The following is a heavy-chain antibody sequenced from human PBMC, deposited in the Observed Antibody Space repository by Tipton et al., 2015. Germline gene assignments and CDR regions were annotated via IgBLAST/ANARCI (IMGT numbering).Heavy chain of an antibody. CDR1: GFTFSRYS. J-gene: IGHJ4*02. V-gene: IGHV3-21*04. D-gene: IGHD3-16*01. CDR3: AREIGAAGGWAAY. Sequence: SLRLSCEGSGFTFSRYSMNWVRQAPGKGLEWVSSISTSSTYIYYADSVKGRFTISRDNSKNSLYLQMNSLRAEDTAVYYCAREIGAAGGWAAYWGQGTLVTVSS. CDR2: ISTSSTYI.